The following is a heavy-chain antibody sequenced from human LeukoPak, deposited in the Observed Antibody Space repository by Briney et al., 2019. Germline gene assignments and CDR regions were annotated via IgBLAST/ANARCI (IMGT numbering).Heavy chain of an antibody. V-gene: IGHV4-59*01. CDR2: ISHSGSI. J-gene: IGHJ4*02. CDR1: GGSISVYY. D-gene: IGHD5-24*01. Sequence: SETLSLTCTVSGGSISVYYWSWVRQPPGKGLEWIGYISHSGSINYNPSLQSRVTISMDTSNNQFSLNVRSATAADTAVYYCARSRDAYLLDYWGQGTLVTVSS. CDR3: ARSRDAYLLDY.